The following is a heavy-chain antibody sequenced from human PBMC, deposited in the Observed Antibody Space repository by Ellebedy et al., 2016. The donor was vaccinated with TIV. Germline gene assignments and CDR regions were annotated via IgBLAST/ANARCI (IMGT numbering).Heavy chain of an antibody. Sequence: GESLKISCATSGITFKNSWMSWVRQAPGKGLECVGRIRSSSEGGTTEDAAPVKGRFIISRDDSKATLYLQMNSLKTEDTAIYNCTTADRVEGDGRGYWGQGTLVTVSS. D-gene: IGHD5-24*01. CDR2: IRSSSEGGTT. J-gene: IGHJ4*02. CDR3: TTADRVEGDGRGY. CDR1: GITFKNSW. V-gene: IGHV3-15*01.